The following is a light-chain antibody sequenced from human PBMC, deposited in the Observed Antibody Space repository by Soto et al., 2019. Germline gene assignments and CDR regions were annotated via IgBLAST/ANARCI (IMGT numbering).Light chain of an antibody. CDR2: KAS. CDR3: QQYNSYST. CDR1: QSISSW. Sequence: DIELTPSRSILNASVGDRVTITCRASQSISSWLAWYQQKPGKAPKLLIYKASSLESGVPSRFSGSGSGTEFTLTISSLQPDDFATYYCQQYNSYSTFGQGTKVDIK. V-gene: IGKV1-5*03. J-gene: IGKJ1*01.